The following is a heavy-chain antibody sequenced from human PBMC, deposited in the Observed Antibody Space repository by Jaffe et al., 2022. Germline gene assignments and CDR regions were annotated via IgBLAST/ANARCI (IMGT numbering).Heavy chain of an antibody. J-gene: IGHJ3*02. V-gene: IGHV1-2*02. CDR3: ASIYVMVRGEANAFDI. Sequence: QVQLVQSGAEVKKPGASVKVSCKASGYTFTGYYMHWVRQAPGQGLEWMGWINPNSGGTNYAQKFQGRVTMTRDTSISTAYMELSRLRSDDTAVYYCASIYVMVRGEANAFDIWGQGTMVTVSS. D-gene: IGHD3-10*01. CDR2: INPNSGGT. CDR1: GYTFTGYY.